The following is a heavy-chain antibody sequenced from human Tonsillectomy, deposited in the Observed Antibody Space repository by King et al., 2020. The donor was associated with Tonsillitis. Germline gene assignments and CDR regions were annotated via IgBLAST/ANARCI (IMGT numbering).Heavy chain of an antibody. CDR2: ISYDGSNK. V-gene: IGHV3-30*18. CDR1: GFTFSSYG. J-gene: IGHJ6*02. Sequence: QVQLVESGGGVVQPGRSLRLSCAASGFTFSSYGLHWVRQAPGKGLEWVAVISYDGSNKYYADSVKGRFTISRYNSKNTLYLQMNSLRAADTAVYYCAKGRYDFWGGYVDYYYNMDVWGQGTTVTVSS. CDR3: AKGRYDFWGGYVDYYYNMDV. D-gene: IGHD3-3*01.